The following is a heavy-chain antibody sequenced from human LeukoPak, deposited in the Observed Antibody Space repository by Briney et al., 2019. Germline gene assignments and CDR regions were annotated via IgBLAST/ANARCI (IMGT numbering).Heavy chain of an antibody. V-gene: IGHV1-24*01. CDR2: FDPEDGET. Sequence: ASVKVSCKASGGTFSSYAISWVRQAPGKGLEWMGGFDPEDGETIYAQKFQGRVTMTEDTSTDTAYVELSSLRSEDTAVYYCATSDYYDSSGYGYWGQGTLVTVSS. CDR3: ATSDYYDSSGYGY. J-gene: IGHJ4*02. CDR1: GGTFSSYA. D-gene: IGHD3-22*01.